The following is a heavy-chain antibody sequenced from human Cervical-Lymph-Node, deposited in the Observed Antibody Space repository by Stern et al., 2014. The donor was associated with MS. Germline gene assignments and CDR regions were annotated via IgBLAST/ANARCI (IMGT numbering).Heavy chain of an antibody. CDR3: ARDLAYGDSVFWAAFDV. CDR2: LNANSGAT. J-gene: IGHJ3*01. CDR1: GYTFDGYY. Sequence: VQLVESGAEVKKPGASVKVSCKASGYTFDGYYMHWVRLAPGQGLEWMGRLNANSGATIYAQKFRGRVTMTRDTTISTVYMELSRLRSDDTAVFYCARDLAYGDSVFWAAFDVWGQGTMVTVAS. D-gene: IGHD4-17*01. V-gene: IGHV1-2*06.